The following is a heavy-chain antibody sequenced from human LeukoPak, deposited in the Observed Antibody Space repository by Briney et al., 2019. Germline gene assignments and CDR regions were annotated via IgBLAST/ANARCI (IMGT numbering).Heavy chain of an antibody. V-gene: IGHV1-69*06. CDR2: SIPIFGTA. Sequence: SVTVSCKASGGTFSSYAISWVRQPHGQGREWMGGSIPIFGTANYAQKFQGRLIITADKSTNTAYMELSSLRSEDTAVYYFSRLMVRGPNWFDLWGQGTLVTVSS. J-gene: IGHJ5*02. CDR3: SRLMVRGPNWFDL. D-gene: IGHD3-10*01. CDR1: GGTFSSYA.